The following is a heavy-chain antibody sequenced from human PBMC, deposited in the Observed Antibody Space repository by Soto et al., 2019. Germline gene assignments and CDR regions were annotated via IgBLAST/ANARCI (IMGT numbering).Heavy chain of an antibody. D-gene: IGHD3-16*01. CDR1: GFTFSSYA. J-gene: IGHJ1*01. Sequence: GGSLRLSCAAFGFTFSSYAMSWVRQAPGKGLEWVSAISGSGGSTYYADSVKGRFTISRDNSKNTLYLQMNSLRAEDTAVYYCAKAGDGPSLGYFQHWGQGTLVTVSS. CDR2: ISGSGGST. V-gene: IGHV3-23*01. CDR3: AKAGDGPSLGYFQH.